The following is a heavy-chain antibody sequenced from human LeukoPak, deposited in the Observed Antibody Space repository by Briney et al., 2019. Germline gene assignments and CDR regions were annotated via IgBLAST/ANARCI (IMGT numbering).Heavy chain of an antibody. J-gene: IGHJ4*02. D-gene: IGHD2-15*01. V-gene: IGHV3-23*01. CDR2: ISGSGGST. CDR1: GFTFDDYG. CDR3: AKWGCSGGSCYPFDY. Sequence: PGGSLRLSCAASGFTFDDYGMSWVRQAPGKGLEWVSAISGSGGSTYYADSVKGRFIISRDNSKNTLYLQMNSLRAEDTAVYYCAKWGCSGGSCYPFDYWGQGTLVTVSS.